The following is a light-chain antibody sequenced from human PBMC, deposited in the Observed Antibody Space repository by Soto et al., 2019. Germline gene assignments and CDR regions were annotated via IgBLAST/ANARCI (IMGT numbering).Light chain of an antibody. J-gene: IGLJ3*02. CDR1: ALAKQY. CDR2: KDS. Sequence: SYELTQPPSVSVSPGQTARITCSGDALAKQYAYWYRQKPGQAPVLMIYKDSERPSGIPERVSGSSSGTTVMLTISRVQEEDEADYYCQSSDNSGISLLSGGGTKLTVL. V-gene: IGLV3-25*03. CDR3: QSSDNSGISLL.